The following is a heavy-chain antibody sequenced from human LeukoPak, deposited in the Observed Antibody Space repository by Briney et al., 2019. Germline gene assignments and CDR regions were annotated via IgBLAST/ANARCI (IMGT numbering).Heavy chain of an antibody. CDR3: ARHWRGYCSSLAGCSAVDY. J-gene: IGHJ4*02. CDR1: GYSFSNYW. CDR2: IYPGDPET. D-gene: IGHD2-2*01. V-gene: IGHV5-51*01. Sequence: GESLKISCKASGYSFSNYWIGWVRQMPGKGLECMGIIYPGDPETKYSPSFQGQVTISADKSISTAYLQWSSLKASDTAIYYCARHWRGYCSSLAGCSAVDYWGQGTPVTVSS.